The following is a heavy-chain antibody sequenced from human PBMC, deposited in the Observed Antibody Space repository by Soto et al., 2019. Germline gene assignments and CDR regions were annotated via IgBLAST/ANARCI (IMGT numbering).Heavy chain of an antibody. Sequence: ELQLVESGGGLVKPGGSLRLSCAASGFIFSDYSMNWVRQAPGKGLEWVSSISSSSSYIYYADSVKGRFTISRDNAKNSLYLQMNSLRAEDTAVYYCARGGGYRSGTRPPDYWGQGNLVTVSS. CDR1: GFIFSDYS. J-gene: IGHJ4*02. CDR2: ISSSSSYI. V-gene: IGHV3-21*01. D-gene: IGHD3-10*01. CDR3: ARGGGYRSGTRPPDY.